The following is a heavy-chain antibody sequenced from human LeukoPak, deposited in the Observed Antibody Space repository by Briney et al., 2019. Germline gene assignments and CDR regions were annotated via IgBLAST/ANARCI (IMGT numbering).Heavy chain of an antibody. CDR2: IGTAGDT. V-gene: IGHV3-13*01. CDR1: GFTFSSYD. D-gene: IGHD6-13*01. CDR3: ARGVGYSAAGTFYGMDV. J-gene: IGHJ6*02. Sequence: GGSLRLSCAASGFTFSSYDMHWVRQATGKGLEWVSEIGTAGDTYYPGSVKGRFTISRENAKNSLYLQMNSLRAGDTAVYYCARGVGYSAAGTFYGMDVWGQGTTVSVSS.